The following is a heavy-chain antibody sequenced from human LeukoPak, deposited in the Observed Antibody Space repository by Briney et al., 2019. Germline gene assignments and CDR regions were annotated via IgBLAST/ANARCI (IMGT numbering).Heavy chain of an antibody. CDR2: ISGSGDAT. Sequence: GWSLRLSCAASGFTFTTYAMTWVRRAPGKGREWVSAISGSGDATYYADSVKGRFTISRDNSENTVYLQVSSLRAEDTAVYYCARLSGTSGTTSRVLHYWGQGALVTVSS. D-gene: IGHD1-1*01. CDR3: ARLSGTSGTTSRVLHY. J-gene: IGHJ4*02. CDR1: GFTFTTYA. V-gene: IGHV3-23*01.